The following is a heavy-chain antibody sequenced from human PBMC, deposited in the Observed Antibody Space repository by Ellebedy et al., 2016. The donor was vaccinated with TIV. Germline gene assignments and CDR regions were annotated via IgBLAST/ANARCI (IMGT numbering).Heavy chain of an antibody. CDR1: GGSISSYY. Sequence: MPSETLSLTCTVSGGSISSYYWSWIRQLPGKGLEWIGYIYYSGSTYYNPSLKSRVTISVDTSKNQFSLKLSSVTAADTAVYYCAGGSGSFDYWGQGTLVTVSS. J-gene: IGHJ4*02. CDR2: IYYSGST. V-gene: IGHV4-59*12. CDR3: AGGSGSFDY. D-gene: IGHD3-3*01.